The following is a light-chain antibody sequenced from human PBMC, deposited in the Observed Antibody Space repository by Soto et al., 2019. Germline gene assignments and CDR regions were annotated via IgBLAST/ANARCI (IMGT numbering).Light chain of an antibody. Sequence: QSALTQPASVSGSPGQSITISCTGTSSDVGSYNLVSWYQQHPGKAHKLMIYEGSKRPSGVSNRFSGSKSGNTASLTISGLQAEDEADYYCCSYAGSSTYNYVFGTGTKVTVL. CDR1: SSDVGSYNL. CDR2: EGS. J-gene: IGLJ1*01. CDR3: CSYAGSSTYNYV. V-gene: IGLV2-23*01.